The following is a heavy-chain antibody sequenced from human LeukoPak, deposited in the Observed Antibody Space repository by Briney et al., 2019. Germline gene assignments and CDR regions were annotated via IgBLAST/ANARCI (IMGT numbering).Heavy chain of an antibody. Sequence: GGSLRLSCAASGFTFSSYGMHWVRQAPGKGLEWVAFIRYDGSNKYYADSVKGRFTTSRDNSKNTLYLQMNSLRAEDTAVYYCAKDLGQQWLVVGSLFDYWGQGTLVTVSS. D-gene: IGHD6-19*01. CDR2: IRYDGSNK. V-gene: IGHV3-30*02. CDR3: AKDLGQQWLVVGSLFDY. J-gene: IGHJ4*02. CDR1: GFTFSSYG.